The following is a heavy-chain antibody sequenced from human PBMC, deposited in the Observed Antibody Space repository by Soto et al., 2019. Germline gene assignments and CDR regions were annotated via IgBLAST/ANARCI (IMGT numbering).Heavy chain of an antibody. CDR2: IYYSGST. CDR1: GGSISSYY. D-gene: IGHD5-18*01. V-gene: IGHV4-59*01. Sequence: SETLSLTCTVSGGSISSYYWSWFRQPPGKGLEWIGYIYYSGSTNYNPSLKSRVTISVDTSKNQFSLKLSSVTAADTAVYYCARLGYSYCYYYYYGMDVWGQGTTVTVSS. J-gene: IGHJ6*02. CDR3: ARLGYSYCYYYYYGMDV.